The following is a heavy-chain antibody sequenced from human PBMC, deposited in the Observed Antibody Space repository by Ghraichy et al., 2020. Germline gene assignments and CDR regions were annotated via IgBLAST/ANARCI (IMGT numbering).Heavy chain of an antibody. CDR1: GYTFTSYG. CDR2: ISAYNGNT. Sequence: ASVKVSCKASGYTFTSYGISWVRQAPGQGLEWMGWISAYNGNTNYAQKLQGRVTMTTDTSTSTAYMELRSLRSDDTAVYYCARDPTTYYYDSSGYYYPGGFDYWGQGTLVTVSS. V-gene: IGHV1-18*04. J-gene: IGHJ4*02. CDR3: ARDPTTYYYDSSGYYYPGGFDY. D-gene: IGHD3-22*01.